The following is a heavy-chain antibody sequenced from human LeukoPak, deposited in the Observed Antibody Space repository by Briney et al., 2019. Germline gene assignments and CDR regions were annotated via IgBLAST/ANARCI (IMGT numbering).Heavy chain of an antibody. D-gene: IGHD4-17*01. CDR2: IYYSGSI. J-gene: IGHJ4*02. CDR3: ARESGGYGDYHY. V-gene: IGHV4-31*03. CDR1: GRSLSSVCYD. Sequence: SETLSLTCTVAGRSLSSVCYDWSWIRQHPGKGLDWIGYIYYSGSIYYNPSLKSRVTISVDKSKNQFSLELSSVTAADTGVYYCARESGGYGDYHYWGQGTLVTVSS.